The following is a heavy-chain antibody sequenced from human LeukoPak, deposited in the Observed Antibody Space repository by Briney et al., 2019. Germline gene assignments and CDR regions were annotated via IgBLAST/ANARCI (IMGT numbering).Heavy chain of an antibody. D-gene: IGHD3-22*01. J-gene: IGHJ4*02. CDR1: GGSFSGYY. V-gene: IGHV4-34*01. CDR2: INHSGST. CDR3: ARVVTPGDYYDSSGYPNFDY. Sequence: PSETLSLTCAVYGGSFSGYYWSWIRQPPGKGLEWIGEINHSGSTNYNPSLKSRVTISVDTSKNQFSLKLSSVTAADTAVYYCARVVTPGDYYDSSGYPNFDYWGQGTLVTVSS.